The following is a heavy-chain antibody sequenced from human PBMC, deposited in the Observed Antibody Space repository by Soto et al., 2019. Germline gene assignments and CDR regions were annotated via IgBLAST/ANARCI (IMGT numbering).Heavy chain of an antibody. D-gene: IGHD1-26*01. Sequence: EVQLVESGGGLVKPGGSLRLSCAASGFTFSTYSMNWVRQAPGKGLEWVSSITSSSTYIYYADSVKGRFTISRDNAKNSLYLQRDSLRVEDTAVYYCARLGLNSGRYYCDYWGQGTLVTVSS. CDR2: ITSSSTYI. J-gene: IGHJ4*02. CDR3: ARLGLNSGRYYCDY. V-gene: IGHV3-21*01. CDR1: GFTFSTYS.